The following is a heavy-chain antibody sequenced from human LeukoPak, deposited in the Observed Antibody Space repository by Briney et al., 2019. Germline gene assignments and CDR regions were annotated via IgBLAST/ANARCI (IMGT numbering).Heavy chain of an antibody. J-gene: IGHJ4*02. D-gene: IGHD6-19*01. CDR1: GGSISSGNYY. Sequence: SQTLSLTCTVSGGSISSGNYYWSWIRQPAGKGLEWIGRIYTSGSTDYNPSVKSRVTISVDTSKNQFSLKLSSVTAADTAVYYCAREEQWLVRSFDYWGQGTLVTVSS. V-gene: IGHV4-61*02. CDR2: IYTSGST. CDR3: AREEQWLVRSFDY.